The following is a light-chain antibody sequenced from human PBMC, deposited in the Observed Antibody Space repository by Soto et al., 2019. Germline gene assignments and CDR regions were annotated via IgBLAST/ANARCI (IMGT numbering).Light chain of an antibody. CDR2: DAS. V-gene: IGKV3-11*01. Sequence: ENVLTQSPATLSLSPGERAILSCRASQSLDIYLAWYQQKPGQAPRLLIYDASNRATGIPARFTGSGSGTDFTLTISSLEPEDFAVYYCQQRSSWPLTFGGGTEVEIK. CDR1: QSLDIY. J-gene: IGKJ4*01. CDR3: QQRSSWPLT.